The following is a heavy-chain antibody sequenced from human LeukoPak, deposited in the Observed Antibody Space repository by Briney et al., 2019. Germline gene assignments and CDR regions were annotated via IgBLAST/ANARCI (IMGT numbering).Heavy chain of an antibody. Sequence: ASVKVSCKASGYTFTSYDINWVRQATGQGLEWMGWMNPNSGNTGYAQKFQSRVTITRNTSISTAYMELSSLRSEDTAVYYCARDYDSSGYYYDAFDIWGQGTMVTVSS. D-gene: IGHD3-22*01. CDR3: ARDYDSSGYYYDAFDI. CDR1: GYTFTSYD. CDR2: MNPNSGNT. V-gene: IGHV1-8*03. J-gene: IGHJ3*02.